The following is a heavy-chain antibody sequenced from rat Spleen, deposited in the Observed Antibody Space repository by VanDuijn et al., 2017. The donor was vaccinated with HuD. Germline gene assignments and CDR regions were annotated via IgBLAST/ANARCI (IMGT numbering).Heavy chain of an antibody. CDR2: IIYDGSRT. CDR3: ATDYYDGYYHVPFDY. J-gene: IGHJ2*01. CDR1: GFAFSDHY. D-gene: IGHD1-12*03. Sequence: EVQLVESGGGLVHPGRSLKLSCAASGFAFSDHYVAWVRQAPKKGLEWVATIIYDGSRTYYRDPVKGRFTISRDNAKSILYLQMDSLRSEDTATYYCATDYYDGYYHVPFDYWGQGVMVTVSS. V-gene: IGHV5S10*01.